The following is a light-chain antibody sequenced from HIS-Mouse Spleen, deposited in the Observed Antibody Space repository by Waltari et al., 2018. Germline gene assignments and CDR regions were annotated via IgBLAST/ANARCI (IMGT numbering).Light chain of an antibody. J-gene: IGLJ3*02. V-gene: IGLV1-40*01. CDR2: ANS. CDR3: QSYDISLSGWV. Sequence: QSVLTQPPSVSGAPGQRVTISCTGSSSNIGAGTDVHWYQQRPGTAPKLLISANSNRPSGVPDRFSCSKSGTSASLAITGLQAEDEADYYCQSYDISLSGWVFGGGTKLTVL. CDR1: SSNIGAGTD.